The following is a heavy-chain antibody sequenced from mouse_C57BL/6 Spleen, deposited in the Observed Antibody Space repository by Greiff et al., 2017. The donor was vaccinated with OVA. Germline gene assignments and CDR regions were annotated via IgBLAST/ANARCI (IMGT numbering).Heavy chain of an antibody. V-gene: IGHV5-16*01. CDR2: INYDGSST. Sequence: EVQLVESEGGLVQPGSSMKLSCTASGFTFSDYYMAWVRQVPEKGLEWVANINYDGSSTYYLDSLKSRFIISRDNAKNILYLQMSSLKSEDTATYYCAREGYDYDGYFDVWGTGTTVTVSS. CDR3: AREGYDYDGYFDV. CDR1: GFTFSDYY. D-gene: IGHD2-4*01. J-gene: IGHJ1*03.